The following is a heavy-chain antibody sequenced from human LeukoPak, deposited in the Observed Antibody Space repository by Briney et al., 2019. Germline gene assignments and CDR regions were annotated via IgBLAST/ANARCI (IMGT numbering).Heavy chain of an antibody. CDR3: ARVIRTAPGKGYFDY. Sequence: GGSLRLSCAASGFTFSNYAMSWVRQAPGKGLEWVSTISDSGGSTYHADSVKGRFTISRDSSKNTLYLQMNSLRAEDTAIYYCARVIRTAPGKGYFDYWGLGALVTVSS. J-gene: IGHJ4*02. V-gene: IGHV3-23*01. D-gene: IGHD6-13*01. CDR2: ISDSGGST. CDR1: GFTFSNYA.